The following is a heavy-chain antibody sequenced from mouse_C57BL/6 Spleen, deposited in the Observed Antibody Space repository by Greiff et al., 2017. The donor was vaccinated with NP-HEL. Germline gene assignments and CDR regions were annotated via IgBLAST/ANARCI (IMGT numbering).Heavy chain of an antibody. D-gene: IGHD2-4*01. Sequence: EVQLQQSGPELVKPGASVKISCKASGYTFTDYYMNWVKQSHGKSLEWIGDINPNNGGTSYNQKFKGKATLTVDKSSSTAYMELRSLTSEDSAVYYCARARGLWDYDGFAYWGQGTLVTVSA. CDR3: ARARGLWDYDGFAY. CDR2: INPNNGGT. CDR1: GYTFTDYY. J-gene: IGHJ3*01. V-gene: IGHV1-26*01.